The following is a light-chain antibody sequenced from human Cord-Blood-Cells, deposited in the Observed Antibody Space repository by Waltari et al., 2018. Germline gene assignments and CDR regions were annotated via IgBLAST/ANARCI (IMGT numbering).Light chain of an antibody. CDR3: SSYTSSSTLV. V-gene: IGLV2-14*01. Sequence: QSALTQPASVSGSPGPSITISCPGTRRDVGGYNYVSWYQQHPGKAPKLMIYEVSNRPSGVSNRFSGSKSGNTASLTISGLQAEDEADYYCSSYTSSSTLVFGTGTKVTVL. CDR1: RRDVGGYNY. J-gene: IGLJ1*01. CDR2: EVS.